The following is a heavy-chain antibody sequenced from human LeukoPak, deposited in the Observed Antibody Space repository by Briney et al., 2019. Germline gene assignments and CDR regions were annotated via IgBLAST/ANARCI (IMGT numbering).Heavy chain of an antibody. Sequence: GASVKVSCKASGYTFTDYYIHWVRQATGQGLEWMGWMNPNSGNTGYAQKFQGRVTITRNTSISTAYMELSSLRSEDTAVYYCARERRGLDSSSSGIDYWGQGTLVTVSS. D-gene: IGHD6-6*01. V-gene: IGHV1-8*03. J-gene: IGHJ4*02. CDR1: GYTFTDYY. CDR2: MNPNSGNT. CDR3: ARERRGLDSSSSGIDY.